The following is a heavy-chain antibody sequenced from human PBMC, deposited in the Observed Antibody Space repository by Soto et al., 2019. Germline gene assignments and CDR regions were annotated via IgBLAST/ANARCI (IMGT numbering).Heavy chain of an antibody. D-gene: IGHD2-2*01. CDR2: ISAYNGNT. J-gene: IGHJ6*02. CDR1: GYTFTSYG. V-gene: IGHV1-18*01. CDR3: ARAGCSSTSCYLYYYYYGMDV. Sequence: ASVKVSCKASGYTFTSYGISWVRQAPGQGLEWMGWISAYNGNTNYAQKLQGRVTKTTDTSTSTAYMELRSLRSDDTAVYYCARAGCSSTSCYLYYYYYGMDVWGQGTAVTVSS.